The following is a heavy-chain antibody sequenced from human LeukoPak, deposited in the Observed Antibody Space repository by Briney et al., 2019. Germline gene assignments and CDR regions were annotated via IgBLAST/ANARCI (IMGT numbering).Heavy chain of an antibody. D-gene: IGHD2-2*02. Sequence: GGSLRLSCAASGFTFSSYAMSWVRQAPGKGLEWVPGISGNGGSTYYADSVKGRFTIPRDNSKNTLYLQMNSLRAEDTAVYYCAKDPYCSSTSCYTVPDWGQGTLVTVSS. V-gene: IGHV3-23*01. CDR1: GFTFSSYA. CDR2: ISGNGGST. CDR3: AKDPYCSSTSCYTVPD. J-gene: IGHJ4*02.